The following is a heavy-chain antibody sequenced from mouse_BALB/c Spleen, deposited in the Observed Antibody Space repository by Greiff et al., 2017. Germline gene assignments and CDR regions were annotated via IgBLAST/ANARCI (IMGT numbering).Heavy chain of an antibody. D-gene: IGHD2-3*01. CDR1: GFTFSSYT. Sequence: EVKLVESGGGLVQPGGSLKLSCAASGFTFSSYTMSWVRQTPEKRLEWVAYISNGGGSTYYPDTVKGRFTISRDNAKNTLYLQMSSLKSEDTAMYYCARQDYDGYYRFAYWGQGTLVTVSA. V-gene: IGHV5-12-2*01. CDR2: ISNGGGST. J-gene: IGHJ3*01. CDR3: ARQDYDGYYRFAY.